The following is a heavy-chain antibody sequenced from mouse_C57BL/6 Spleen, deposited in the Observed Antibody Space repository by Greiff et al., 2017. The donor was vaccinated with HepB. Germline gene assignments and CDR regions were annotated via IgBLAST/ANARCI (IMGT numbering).Heavy chain of an antibody. CDR2: ISDGGSYT. CDR3: ARDERKGYFDY. Sequence: EVMLVESGGGLVKPGGSLKLSCAASGFTFSSYAMSWVRQTPEKRLEWVATISDGGSYTYYPDNVKGRFTISRDNAKNNLYLQMSHLKSEDTAMYYCARDERKGYFDYWGQGTTLTVSS. V-gene: IGHV5-4*01. CDR1: GFTFSSYA. J-gene: IGHJ2*01.